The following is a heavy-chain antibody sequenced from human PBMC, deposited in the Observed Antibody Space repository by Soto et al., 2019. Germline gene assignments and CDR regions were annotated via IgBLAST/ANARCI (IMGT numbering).Heavy chain of an antibody. Sequence: QVQLVQSGAEVKKPGASVKVSCKASGYTFTSYAMHWVRQAPGQRLEWMGWSNAGNGNTKYSQKFQGRVTITRDTSASTAYMELSSLRSEDTAVYYCARELYSSSSWDWFDPWGQGTLVTVSS. CDR1: GYTFTSYA. D-gene: IGHD6-6*01. J-gene: IGHJ5*02. V-gene: IGHV1-3*01. CDR3: ARELYSSSSWDWFDP. CDR2: SNAGNGNT.